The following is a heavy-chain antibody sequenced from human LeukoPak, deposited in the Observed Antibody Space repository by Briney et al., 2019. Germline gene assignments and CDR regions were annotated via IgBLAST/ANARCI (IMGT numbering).Heavy chain of an antibody. Sequence: GASVKVSCKTSGYTFTGYYIHWVRQAPGQGLEWMGWINPKSGGTNYAQRLQGRVTMTTDTSFNTAYMELSSLRSEDMAVYYCARARYETRIWPKSRYDYYHYMDVWGKGTTVTVSS. J-gene: IGHJ6*03. CDR2: INPKSGGT. CDR3: ARARYETRIWPKSRYDYYHYMDV. V-gene: IGHV1-2*02. CDR1: GYTFTGYY. D-gene: IGHD3-3*01.